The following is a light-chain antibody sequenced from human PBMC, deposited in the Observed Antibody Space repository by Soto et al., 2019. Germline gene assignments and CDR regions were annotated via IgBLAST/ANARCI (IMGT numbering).Light chain of an antibody. CDR1: SSDVGGYNY. Sequence: QSVLTQPPSASGSPGQSVTISCIGTSSDVGGYNYVSWYQQHPGKAPKLMISEVNKRPSGVPDRFSGSKSGNTASLTVSGLQAEDEAVYYCSSYAGSKYVFGTGTKLTVL. V-gene: IGLV2-8*01. CDR3: SSYAGSKYV. CDR2: EVN. J-gene: IGLJ1*01.